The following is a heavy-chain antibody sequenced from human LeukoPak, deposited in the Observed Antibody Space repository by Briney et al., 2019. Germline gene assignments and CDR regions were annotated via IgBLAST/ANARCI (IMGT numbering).Heavy chain of an antibody. CDR1: GGSIRSRYYY. CDR3: ARRYGP. J-gene: IGHJ5*02. CDR2: IYDSVST. V-gene: IGHV4-39*01. D-gene: IGHD3-16*01. Sequence: SSETLSLTCTVSGGSIRSRYYYWGWIRQPPGKGLDWIGSIYDSVSTYYNPSLQRRVTISVDTSKNRFSLKLISVTAADTAGYYCARRYGPWGQGNLVTVSS.